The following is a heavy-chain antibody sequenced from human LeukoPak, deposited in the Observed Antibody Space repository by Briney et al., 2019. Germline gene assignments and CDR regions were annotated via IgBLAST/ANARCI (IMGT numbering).Heavy chain of an antibody. CDR2: IYYSGST. J-gene: IGHJ4*02. CDR3: ARVAAAAAAGIDY. V-gene: IGHV4-30-4*01. D-gene: IGHD6-13*01. CDR1: GGSISSGDYY. Sequence: SETLSLTCTVSGGSISSGDYYWSWIRQPPGKGLEWIGYIYYSGSTYYNPSLKSRVTISVDTSKNQFSLKLSSVTAADTAVYYCARVAAAAAAGIDYWGQGTLVTVSS.